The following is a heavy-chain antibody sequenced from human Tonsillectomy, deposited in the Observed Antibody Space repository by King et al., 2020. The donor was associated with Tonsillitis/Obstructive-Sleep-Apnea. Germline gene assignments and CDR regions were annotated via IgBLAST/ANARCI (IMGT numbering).Heavy chain of an antibody. J-gene: IGHJ6*03. CDR3: AREYCSSILCGRWGHYMDV. V-gene: IGHV1-69*12. Sequence: VQLVQSGAEVKKPGSSVKVSCKASGGTFSSYAISWVRQAPGQGLEWMGGIIPIFGTANYAQKFQGRVTITADESTSTAYMELSSLRSDDTAVYYCAREYCSSILCGRWGHYMDVWGKGTTVTVSS. D-gene: IGHD2-2*01. CDR1: GGTFSSYA. CDR2: IIPIFGTA.